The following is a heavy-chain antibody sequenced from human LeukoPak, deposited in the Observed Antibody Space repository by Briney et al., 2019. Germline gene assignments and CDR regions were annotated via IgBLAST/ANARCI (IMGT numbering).Heavy chain of an antibody. Sequence: SETLSLTCTVSGGSTSSGDYYWSWIRQPPGKGLEWIGYIYYSGSTYYNPSLKSRVTISVDTSKNQFSLKLSSVTAADTAVYYCARDTLELHFDYWGQGTLVTVSS. CDR3: ARDTLELHFDY. J-gene: IGHJ4*02. V-gene: IGHV4-30-4*08. CDR1: GGSTSSGDYY. D-gene: IGHD1-26*01. CDR2: IYYSGST.